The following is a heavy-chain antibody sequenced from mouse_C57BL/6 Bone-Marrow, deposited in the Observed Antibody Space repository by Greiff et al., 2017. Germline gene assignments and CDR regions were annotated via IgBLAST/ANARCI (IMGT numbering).Heavy chain of an antibody. CDR1: GYTFTSYT. J-gene: IGHJ3*01. Sequence: QVQLQQPGAELARPGASVKMSCKASGYTFTSYTMHWVKQRPGQGLEWIGYINPTSGYTKYNQKFKDKATLTADKSSSTAYMQLSSLTSEDSAVYYCARLYYDYDGFDYWGQGTLVTVSA. CDR3: ARLYYDYDGFDY. D-gene: IGHD2-4*01. V-gene: IGHV1-4*01. CDR2: INPTSGYT.